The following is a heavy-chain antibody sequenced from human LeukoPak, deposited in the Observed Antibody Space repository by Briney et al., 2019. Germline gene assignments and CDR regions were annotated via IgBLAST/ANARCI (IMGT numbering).Heavy chain of an antibody. Sequence: PSETLSLTCTVSGGSISSGSYYWSWIRQPAGKGLEWIGRIYTSGNTNYNPSLKSRVTISVDTSKNQFSLKLSSVTAADTAVYYCARYSGGILEFPSRSFAFDIWGQGTMVTVSS. CDR3: ARYSGGILEFPSRSFAFDI. CDR2: IYTSGNT. CDR1: GGSISSGSYY. D-gene: IGHD3-3*01. J-gene: IGHJ3*02. V-gene: IGHV4-61*02.